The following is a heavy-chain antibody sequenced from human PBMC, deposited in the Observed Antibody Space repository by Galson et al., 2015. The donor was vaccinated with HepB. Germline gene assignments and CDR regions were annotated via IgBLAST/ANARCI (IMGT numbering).Heavy chain of an antibody. V-gene: IGHV3-30*18. CDR1: GFTFSSYG. Sequence: SLRLSCAASGFTFSSYGMHWVRQAPGKGLEWVAVISYDGSNKYYADSVKGRFTISRDNSKNTLYLQMNSLRAEDTAVYYCAKDIYYYGSGRKTEGMDVWGQGTTVTVSS. J-gene: IGHJ6*02. D-gene: IGHD3-10*01. CDR2: ISYDGSNK. CDR3: AKDIYYYGSGRKTEGMDV.